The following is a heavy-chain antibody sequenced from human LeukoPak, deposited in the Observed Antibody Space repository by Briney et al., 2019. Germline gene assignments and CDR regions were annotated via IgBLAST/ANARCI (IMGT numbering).Heavy chain of an antibody. Sequence: PSETLSLTCAVYGGSFSGYYWSWIRQPPGKGLEWIGEINHSGSTNYNPSLKSRVTISVDTSKNQFSLKLSSVTAADTAVYYCARGRVGATPEYYYYGMDVWGQGTTVTVSS. CDR1: GGSFSGYY. J-gene: IGHJ6*02. CDR3: ARGRVGATPEYYYYGMDV. D-gene: IGHD1-26*01. CDR2: INHSGST. V-gene: IGHV4-34*01.